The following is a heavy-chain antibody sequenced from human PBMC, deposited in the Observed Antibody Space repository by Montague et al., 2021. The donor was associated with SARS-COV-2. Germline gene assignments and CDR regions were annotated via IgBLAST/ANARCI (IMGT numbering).Heavy chain of an antibody. Sequence: SETLSLTCTVSGGSISSYYWSWIRQPPGKGLEWIGYIYYSGSTNYNPSLNSRVTISVDTSKNQFSLKLSSVTAADTAVYYCARHGRFSVIVNTPRGAFDIWGQGTMVTVSS. D-gene: IGHD3-22*01. CDR1: GGSISSYY. CDR2: IYYSGST. CDR3: ARHGRFSVIVNTPRGAFDI. V-gene: IGHV4-59*08. J-gene: IGHJ3*02.